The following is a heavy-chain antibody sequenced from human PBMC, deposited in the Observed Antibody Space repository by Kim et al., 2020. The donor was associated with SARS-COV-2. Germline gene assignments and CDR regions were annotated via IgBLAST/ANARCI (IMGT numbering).Heavy chain of an antibody. Sequence: ASVKVSCKASGYTFTSYYMHWVRQAPGQGLEWMGWINPNSGGTNYAQKFQGRVTMTRDTSISTAYMELSRLRSDDTAVYYCARDGRYSSGWYLGYYYYYMDVWGKGTTVTVSS. CDR1: GYTFTSYY. V-gene: IGHV1-2*02. CDR2: INPNSGGT. D-gene: IGHD6-19*01. J-gene: IGHJ6*03. CDR3: ARDGRYSSGWYLGYYYYYMDV.